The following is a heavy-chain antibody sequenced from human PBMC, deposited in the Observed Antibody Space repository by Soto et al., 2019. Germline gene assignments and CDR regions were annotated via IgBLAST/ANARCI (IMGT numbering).Heavy chain of an antibody. CDR1: GGSISSGGYY. CDR2: IYYSGST. D-gene: IGHD3-16*01. V-gene: IGHV4-31*03. CDR3: ASGGEVAFDI. Sequence: PSETLSLTCTVSGGSISSGGYYWSWIRQHPGKGLEWIGYIYYSGSTYYNPPLKSRVTISVDTSKNQFSLKLSSVTAADTAVYYCASGGEVAFDIWGQGTMVTVSS. J-gene: IGHJ3*02.